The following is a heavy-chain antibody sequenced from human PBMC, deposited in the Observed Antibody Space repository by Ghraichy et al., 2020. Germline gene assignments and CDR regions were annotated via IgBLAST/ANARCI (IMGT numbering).Heavy chain of an antibody. CDR1: GGSFSGYY. D-gene: IGHD2-15*01. V-gene: IGHV4-34*01. Sequence: SQTLSLTCAVYGGSFSGYYWSWIRQPPGKGLEWIGEINHSGSTNYNPSLKSRVTISVDTSKNQFSLKLSSVTAADTAVYYCARRFKPGDIVGLDIVVVVAATRYNWFDPWGQGTLVTVSS. J-gene: IGHJ5*02. CDR3: ARRFKPGDIVGLDIVVVVAATRYNWFDP. CDR2: INHSGST.